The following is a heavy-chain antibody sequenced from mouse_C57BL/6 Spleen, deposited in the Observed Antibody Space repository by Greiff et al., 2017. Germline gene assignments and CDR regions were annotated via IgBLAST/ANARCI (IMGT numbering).Heavy chain of an antibody. J-gene: IGHJ4*01. Sequence: VQLQQSGPELVKPGASVKISCKASGYAFSSSWMHWVKQRPGKGLEWIGRLYPGDGDTNYNGKFKGKATLTADKSSSTAYMQLSSLTSEDSAVYFCASSPYYAMDYWGQGTSVTVSS. V-gene: IGHV1-82*01. CDR2: LYPGDGDT. CDR3: ASSPYYAMDY. CDR1: GYAFSSSW.